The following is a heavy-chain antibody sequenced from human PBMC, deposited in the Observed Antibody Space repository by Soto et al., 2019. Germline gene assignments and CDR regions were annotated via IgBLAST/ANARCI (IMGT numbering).Heavy chain of an antibody. CDR3: ARGVGFGYYYYHMDL. Sequence: QVQLQESCPGLVKPSETLSLTCTVSGDSVTSVSDYWSLIRQPPGKGLEWIVYIYYSGSADYNPSLGSRVTISIDTSKNQFSLKLTSVTAADTAVYYCARGVGFGYYYYHMDLWGQGTTVTVSS. CDR2: IYYSGSA. J-gene: IGHJ6*02. CDR1: GDSVTSVSDY. D-gene: IGHD3-10*01. V-gene: IGHV4-61*01.